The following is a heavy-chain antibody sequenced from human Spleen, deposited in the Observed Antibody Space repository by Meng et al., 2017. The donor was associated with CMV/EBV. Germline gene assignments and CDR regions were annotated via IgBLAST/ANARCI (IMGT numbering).Heavy chain of an antibody. CDR3: ARDSDEWELDTTLDY. D-gene: IGHD1-26*01. Sequence: GESLKISCAASGFTFSSYDMHWVRQATGKGLEWVSAIGTAGDTYYPGSVKGRFTISRENAKNTLYLQMNSLGAEDTAVYYCARDSDEWELDTTLDYWGQGTLVTVSS. CDR2: IGTAGDT. CDR1: GFTFSSYD. V-gene: IGHV3-13*01. J-gene: IGHJ4*02.